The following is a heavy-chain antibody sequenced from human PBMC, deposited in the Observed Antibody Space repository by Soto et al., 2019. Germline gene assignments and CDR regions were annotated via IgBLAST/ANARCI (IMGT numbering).Heavy chain of an antibody. D-gene: IGHD3-10*02. CDR2: IYYSGST. J-gene: IGHJ5*02. Sequence: PSDTLSLTCTVSGGSISSYYWSWIRQPPGKGLEWIGYIYYSGSTNYNPSLKSRVTISVDTSKNQFSLKLSSVTAADTAVYYCAKSFDSSLYGEDNWLDPWGQGTLVTGLL. CDR3: AKSFDSSLYGEDNWLDP. CDR1: GGSISSYY. V-gene: IGHV4-59*08.